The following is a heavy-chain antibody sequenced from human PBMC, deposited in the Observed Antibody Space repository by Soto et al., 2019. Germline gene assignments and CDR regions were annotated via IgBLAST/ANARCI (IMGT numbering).Heavy chain of an antibody. CDR1: GGSIGSGDFY. CDR2: IHYSGST. V-gene: IGHV4-30-4*01. J-gene: IGHJ5*02. Sequence: SETLSLTCTVSGGSIGSGDFYWSWIRQPPGKGLEWIGHIHYSGSTYDNPSLKSRVSISVDTSNNQFSLELSSVTAADTAVYYCARVPWRSKWQRAPAWFDPWGQGSLVTVSS. D-gene: IGHD6-25*01. CDR3: ARVPWRSKWQRAPAWFDP.